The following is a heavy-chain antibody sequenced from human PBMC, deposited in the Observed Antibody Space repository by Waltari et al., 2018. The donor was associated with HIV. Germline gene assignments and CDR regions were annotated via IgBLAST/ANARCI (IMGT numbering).Heavy chain of an antibody. J-gene: IGHJ4*02. CDR3: AKIGVSVDYLFSYFDY. D-gene: IGHD5-12*01. CDR2: ISLDGRQT. CDR1: GFYFGSYS. V-gene: IGHV3-30-3*02. Sequence: QVQLVESGGGVVKPGRSLRLSCSASGFYFGSYSMHWVRQAPGKGLEWVAIISLDGRQTYNADSVKGRFINSRDNSKNTVYLQMNSLRGDDTAVYYCAKIGVSVDYLFSYFDYWGQGALVSVSS.